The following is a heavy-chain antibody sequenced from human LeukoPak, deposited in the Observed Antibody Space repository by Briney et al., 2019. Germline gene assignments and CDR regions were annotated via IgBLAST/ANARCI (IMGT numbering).Heavy chain of an antibody. Sequence: PGGSLRLSCTASGFTFSNYGMHWVRQTPGKGLEWVAFIRYDGSNKYYADSVKGRFTISRDDPKNTLYLQMNSLRAEDTAVYYCARETSLYYYDSSGYYYYWGQGTLVTVSS. J-gene: IGHJ4*02. CDR1: GFTFSNYG. V-gene: IGHV3-30*02. CDR3: ARETSLYYYDSSGYYYY. D-gene: IGHD3-22*01. CDR2: IRYDGSNK.